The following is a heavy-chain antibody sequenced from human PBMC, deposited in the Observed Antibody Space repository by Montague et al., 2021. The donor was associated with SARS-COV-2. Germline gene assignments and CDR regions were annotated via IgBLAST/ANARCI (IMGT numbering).Heavy chain of an antibody. Sequence: SLRLSCAASGFTFSSYGMHWVRQAPGKGLEWVAVIWYDGSNKYYADSVKGRFTISRDNSKNTLYLQMNSLRAEDTAVCYCAREGTYGDYDVYWGQGTLVTVSS. CDR2: IWYDGSNK. D-gene: IGHD4-17*01. CDR1: GFTFSSYG. V-gene: IGHV3-33*01. CDR3: AREGTYGDYDVY. J-gene: IGHJ4*02.